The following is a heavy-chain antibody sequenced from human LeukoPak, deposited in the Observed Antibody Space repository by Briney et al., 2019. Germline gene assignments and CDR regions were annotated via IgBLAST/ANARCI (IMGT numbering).Heavy chain of an antibody. CDR3: AKYGFFPYYFDY. J-gene: IGHJ4*02. CDR1: GFTFSSSA. Sequence: GGSLRLSCAASGFTFSSSAMSWVRQAPGKGLEWVSAISGSGGSSYYAHSVKGRFTISRDNFKNTMYLQMNSLRAEDTAVYYCAKYGFFPYYFDYWGQGTLVTVSS. CDR2: ISGSGGSS. V-gene: IGHV3-23*01. D-gene: IGHD5-24*01.